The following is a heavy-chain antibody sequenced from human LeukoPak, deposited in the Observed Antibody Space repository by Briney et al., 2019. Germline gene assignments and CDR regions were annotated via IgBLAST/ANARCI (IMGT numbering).Heavy chain of an antibody. J-gene: IGHJ3*02. CDR1: GGSIISVDYY. CDR3: ARLMYGSGALHGFDI. D-gene: IGHD3-10*01. CDR2: IYYSGST. V-gene: IGHV4-30-4*01. Sequence: PSQTLSLTCTVSGGSIISVDYYWSWIRQPPGKGLEWIGYIYYSGSTYYDPSLKSRVTISVDTSKIQFSLKLSSVTAADTAVYYCARLMYGSGALHGFDIWGQGTMVTVSS.